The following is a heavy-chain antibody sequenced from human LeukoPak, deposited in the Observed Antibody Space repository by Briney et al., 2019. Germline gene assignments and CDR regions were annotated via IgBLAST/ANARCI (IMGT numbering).Heavy chain of an antibody. CDR1: GGSISSYY. Sequence: SETLSLTCTVSGGSISSYYWSWIRQPPGKGLEWIGYIYTSGSTNYNPSLKSRVTISVDTSKNQFSLKLSSVTAADTAAYYCARRTGFDYYYYMDVWGKGTTVTVSS. CDR2: IYTSGST. J-gene: IGHJ6*03. D-gene: IGHD3-10*01. CDR3: ARRTGFDYYYYMDV. V-gene: IGHV4-4*09.